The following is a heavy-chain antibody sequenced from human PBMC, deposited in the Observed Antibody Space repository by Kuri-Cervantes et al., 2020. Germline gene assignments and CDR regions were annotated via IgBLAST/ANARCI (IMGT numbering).Heavy chain of an antibody. CDR3: AKRRDGAIDY. V-gene: IGHV3-11*01. D-gene: IGHD3-10*01. J-gene: IGHJ4*02. CDR2: ISSSGSTI. CDR1: GFTFSDYY. Sequence: LSLTCAASGFTFSDYYMSWIRQAPGKGLEWVSYISSSGSTIYYADPVKGRFTISRDTSNNTPYLQMNSLRAEDTAVYYCAKRRDGAIDYWGQGTLVTVSS.